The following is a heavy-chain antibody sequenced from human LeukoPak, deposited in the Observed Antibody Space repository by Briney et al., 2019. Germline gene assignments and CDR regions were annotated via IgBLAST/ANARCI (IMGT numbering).Heavy chain of an antibody. CDR3: ARARGLGVVVPAAIHY. V-gene: IGHV1-18*01. Sequence: ASVKVSCKASGYTLTSYGISWVRQAPGQGLEWMGWISAYNGNTNYAQKLQGRVTMTTDTSTSTAYMELRSLRSDDTAVYYCARARGLGVVVPAAIHYWGQGTLVTVSS. J-gene: IGHJ4*02. CDR1: GYTLTSYG. D-gene: IGHD2-2*01. CDR2: ISAYNGNT.